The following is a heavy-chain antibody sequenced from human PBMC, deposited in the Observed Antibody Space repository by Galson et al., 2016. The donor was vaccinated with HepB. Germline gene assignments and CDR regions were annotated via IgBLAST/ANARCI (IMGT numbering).Heavy chain of an antibody. D-gene: IGHD6-13*01. Sequence: SLRLSCAASGFTFSNYWMHWVRQAPGKGLVWVSRINSDGSATTYAASVKGRFTISRDNDGDSLFLEMRGLRVEDTAVYYCVRGMSNSWYAYKRSYYYSMELWGRGTSIIVSS. V-gene: IGHV3-74*01. CDR2: INSDGSAT. CDR3: VRGMSNSWYAYKRSYYYSMEL. J-gene: IGHJ6*02. CDR1: GFTFSNYW.